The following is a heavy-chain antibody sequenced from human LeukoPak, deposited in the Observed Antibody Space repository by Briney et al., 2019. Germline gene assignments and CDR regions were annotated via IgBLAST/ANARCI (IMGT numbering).Heavy chain of an antibody. CDR3: ATDSLLWSGRHFDL. CDR1: GYTLTELS. CDR2: SDPEEPET. Sequence: GASVKVSCKISGYTLTELSMHWVRQAPGKGLEWMGGSDPEEPETTYAQKFQGRVTMTEDTSTDTAYMELSRLTSEDTAVYYCATDSLLWSGRHFDLWGRGTLVTVSS. J-gene: IGHJ2*01. D-gene: IGHD3-10*02. V-gene: IGHV1-24*01.